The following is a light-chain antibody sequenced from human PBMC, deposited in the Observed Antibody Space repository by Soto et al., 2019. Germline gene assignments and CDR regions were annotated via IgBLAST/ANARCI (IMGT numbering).Light chain of an antibody. J-gene: IGKJ5*01. CDR1: QSVSSN. CDR3: QQFSSYPLT. CDR2: GAS. Sequence: ELVIPQSLATLSVSPGERAPLSCRASQSVSSNLAWYQQKPGQAPSLLIYGASTRATGIPDRFSGSGSGTDFTLTISRLEPEDFAVYYCQQFSSYPLTCGGGTRREIK. V-gene: IGKV3-15*01.